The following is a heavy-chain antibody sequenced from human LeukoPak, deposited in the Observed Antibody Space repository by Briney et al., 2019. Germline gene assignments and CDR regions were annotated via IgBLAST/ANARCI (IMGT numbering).Heavy chain of an antibody. Sequence: GASVKVSCKASGYTFTGYYMHWVRQAPGQGLEWMGWINPNSGGTNYAQKFQGRVTMTRDTSISTAYMELSRLRSDDTAAYYCARGLLWFGELYLGVDYWGQGTLVTVSS. CDR1: GYTFTGYY. J-gene: IGHJ4*02. V-gene: IGHV1-2*02. CDR3: ARGLLWFGELYLGVDY. CDR2: INPNSGGT. D-gene: IGHD3-10*01.